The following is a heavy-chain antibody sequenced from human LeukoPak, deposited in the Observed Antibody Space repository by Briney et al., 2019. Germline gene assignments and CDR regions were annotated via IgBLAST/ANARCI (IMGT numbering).Heavy chain of an antibody. J-gene: IGHJ4*02. CDR3: AREGPFGELLY. D-gene: IGHD3-10*01. CDR2: IKQDGSEK. CDR1: GFTFSSYA. V-gene: IGHV3-7*01. Sequence: GGSLRLYCAASGFTFSSYAMQWVRQAPGKGLEWVANIKQDGSEKYYVDSVKGRFTISRDNAKNSLYLQMNSLRAEDTAVYYCAREGPFGELLYRGQGTLVTVSS.